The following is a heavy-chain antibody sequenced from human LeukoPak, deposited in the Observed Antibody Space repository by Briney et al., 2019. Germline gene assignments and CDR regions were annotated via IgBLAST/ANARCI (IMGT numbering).Heavy chain of an antibody. CDR2: ISGSGGST. J-gene: IGHJ4*02. CDR1: GFTFSDFN. Sequence: GGSLRLSCAASGFTFSDFNMNWVRQAPGKGLEWVSAISGSGGSTYYADSVKGRFTISRDNSKNTLYLQMNSLRAEDTAVYYCAKDRITMVRGVIIAMIEDYWGQGTLVTVSS. V-gene: IGHV3-23*01. D-gene: IGHD3-10*01. CDR3: AKDRITMVRGVIIAMIEDY.